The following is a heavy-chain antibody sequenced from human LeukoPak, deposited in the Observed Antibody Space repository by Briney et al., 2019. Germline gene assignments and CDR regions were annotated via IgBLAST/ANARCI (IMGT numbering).Heavy chain of an antibody. CDR2: ITASGAGT. CDR3: AKDSAEGSSWYYYFDY. D-gene: IGHD6-13*01. CDR1: GFTFSSYA. Sequence: GGSLRLSCAASGFTFSSYAMSWVRQAPGRGLEWVSAITASGAGTYYADSVKGRFTISRDNPKNTLYLQMNSLRAEDTAVYYCAKDSAEGSSWYYYFDYWGQGTLVTVSS. J-gene: IGHJ4*02. V-gene: IGHV3-23*01.